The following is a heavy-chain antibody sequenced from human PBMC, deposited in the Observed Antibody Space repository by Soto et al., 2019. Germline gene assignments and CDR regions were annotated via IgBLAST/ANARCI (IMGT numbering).Heavy chain of an antibody. J-gene: IGHJ4*02. D-gene: IGHD3-9*01. CDR1: GGSISSGGYS. Sequence: SETLSLTCAVSGGSISSGGYSWSWIRQPPGKGLEWIGYIYHSGGTYYNPSLKSRVTISVDRSKNQFSLKLSSVTAADTAVYFCARGLRYFDWSPFDYWGQGTLVTVSS. V-gene: IGHV4-30-2*01. CDR3: ARGLRYFDWSPFDY. CDR2: IYHSGGT.